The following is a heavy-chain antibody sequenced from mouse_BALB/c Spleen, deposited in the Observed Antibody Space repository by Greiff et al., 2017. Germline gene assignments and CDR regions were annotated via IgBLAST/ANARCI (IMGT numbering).Heavy chain of an antibody. CDR1: GYTFTSYW. J-gene: IGHJ3*01. D-gene: IGHD2-2*01. Sequence: VQLQQSGAELARPGASVKLSCKASGYTFTSYWMQWVKQRPGQGLEWIGAIYPGDGDTRYTQKFKGKATLTADKSSSTAYMQLSSLASEDSAVYYCARSYGYDPSLFAYWGQGTLVSVSA. V-gene: IGHV1-87*01. CDR2: IYPGDGDT. CDR3: ARSYGYDPSLFAY.